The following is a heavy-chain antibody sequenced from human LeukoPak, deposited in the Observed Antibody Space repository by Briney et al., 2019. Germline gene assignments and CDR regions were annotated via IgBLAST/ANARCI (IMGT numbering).Heavy chain of an antibody. CDR3: VSFYETY. V-gene: IGHV3-74*01. J-gene: IGHJ4*02. D-gene: IGHD2/OR15-2a*01. CDR1: GNHW. Sequence: GGSLRLSCAASGNHWMHWVRQVPGKGLVWVSHINSDGSWTSYADSVKGRFTISKDNAKNTVYLQMNSLRAEDTAVYYCVSFYETYWGRGTLVTVSS. CDR2: INSDGSWT.